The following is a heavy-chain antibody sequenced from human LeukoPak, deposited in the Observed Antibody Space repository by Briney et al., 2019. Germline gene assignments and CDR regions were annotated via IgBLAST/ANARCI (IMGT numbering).Heavy chain of an antibody. Sequence: GGSLRLSCAASGLTFSNYWMHWVRQAPGKGLVWVSRINTVGSTITYADSVKGRFTISRDNAKNTLFLQMSSLRLEDTAVYYCVSVYSGSYYLNSWGHGTLVTVSS. D-gene: IGHD1-26*01. CDR3: VSVYSGSYYLNS. CDR1: GLTFSNYW. CDR2: INTVGSTI. J-gene: IGHJ5*01. V-gene: IGHV3-74*01.